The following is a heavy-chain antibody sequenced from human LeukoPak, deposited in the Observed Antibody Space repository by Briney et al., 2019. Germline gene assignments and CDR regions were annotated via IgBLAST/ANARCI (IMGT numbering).Heavy chain of an antibody. V-gene: IGHV1-69*04. Sequence: SVKVSCKASGGTFSSYAISWVRQAPGQGLEWMGRIIPILGIANYAQKFQGRVTITADKSTSTAYMELSSLRSEDTAVYYCARDQYFGITMVRTFDYWGQGTLVTVSS. CDR1: GGTFSSYA. J-gene: IGHJ4*02. CDR3: ARDQYFGITMVRTFDY. CDR2: IIPILGIA. D-gene: IGHD3-10*01.